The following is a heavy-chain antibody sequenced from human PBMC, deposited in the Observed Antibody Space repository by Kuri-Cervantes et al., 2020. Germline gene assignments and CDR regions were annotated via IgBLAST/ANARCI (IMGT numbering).Heavy chain of an antibody. D-gene: IGHD5-18*01. Sequence: SETLSLTCTVSGGSISSGDYYWSWIRQPPGKGLEWIGYIYYSGSTYYNPSLKSRVTISVDTSKNQFSLKLSSVTAADTAVYYCATTQRGYSYGYPNPFDYWGQGTLVTVSS. V-gene: IGHV4-30-4*01. J-gene: IGHJ4*02. CDR3: ATTQRGYSYGYPNPFDY. CDR2: IYYSGST. CDR1: GGSISSGDYY.